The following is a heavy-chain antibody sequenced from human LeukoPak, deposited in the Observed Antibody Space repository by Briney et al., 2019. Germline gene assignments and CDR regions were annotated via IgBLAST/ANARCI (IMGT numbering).Heavy chain of an antibody. V-gene: IGHV1-8*03. D-gene: IGHD3-3*01. CDR2: LNPNSGNT. CDR3: ARGNGYDFWSGYSLPYFDY. Sequence: ASVKVSCKASGYTFTSYDINWVRQATGQGLECMGWLNPNSGNTGYAQKFQGRVTITRNTSISTAYMELSSLRSEDTAVYYCARGNGYDFWSGYSLPYFDYWGQGTLVTVSS. J-gene: IGHJ4*02. CDR1: GYTFTSYD.